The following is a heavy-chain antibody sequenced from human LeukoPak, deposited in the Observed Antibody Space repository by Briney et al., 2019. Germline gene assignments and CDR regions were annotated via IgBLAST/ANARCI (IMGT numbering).Heavy chain of an antibody. CDR1: GFTFSSYA. D-gene: IGHD2-8*02. Sequence: GGSLRLSCAASGFTFSSYAMHWVRQAPGKGLEWVAVISYDGSNKYYADSVRGRFTISRDNSRTSLYLQMNNLRAEDTAVYYCASDSSWSFDNWGQGTVVTVSS. V-gene: IGHV3-30-3*01. J-gene: IGHJ4*02. CDR3: ASDSSWSFDN. CDR2: ISYDGSNK.